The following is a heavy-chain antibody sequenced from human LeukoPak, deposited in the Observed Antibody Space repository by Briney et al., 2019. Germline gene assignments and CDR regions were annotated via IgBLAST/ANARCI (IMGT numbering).Heavy chain of an antibody. J-gene: IGHJ4*02. V-gene: IGHV5-51*01. CDR3: ARSWVTGYGTVLDY. Sequence: GESLKISCKGSGYSLTNYWIGWVRQMPGKSLEWMGIIYPGDSDTRYSPSFQGQVTISADKSISTAYLQWSSLEASDTAKYYCARSWVTGYGTVLDYWGQGTLVTVSS. CDR2: IYPGDSDT. CDR1: GYSLTNYW. D-gene: IGHD2-21*02.